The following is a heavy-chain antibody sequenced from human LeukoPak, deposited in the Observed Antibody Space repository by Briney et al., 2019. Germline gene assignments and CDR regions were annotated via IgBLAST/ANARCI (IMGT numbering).Heavy chain of an antibody. CDR2: INSDGTTT. CDR3: ARVSWNDGNFHY. Sequence: GGSLRLSCAASGFTFSNYWMHWVRHAPGKGLVWVSRINSDGTTTNYADSVKGRFTISRDNAKNTLYLQMNSLRAEDTAVYYCARVSWNDGNFHYWGQGTLVTVSS. D-gene: IGHD1-1*01. J-gene: IGHJ4*02. CDR1: GFTFSNYW. V-gene: IGHV3-74*01.